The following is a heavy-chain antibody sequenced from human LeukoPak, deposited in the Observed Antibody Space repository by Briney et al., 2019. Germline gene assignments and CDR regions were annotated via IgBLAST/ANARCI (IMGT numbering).Heavy chain of an antibody. CDR2: INAGNGNT. V-gene: IGHV1-3*01. CDR1: GYTFTSYA. Sequence: GASVTVSCTASGYTFTSYAMHWVRQAPGQRLEWMGWINAGNGNTKYSQKFQGRVTMTRDTSISTAYMELSRLRSDDTAVYYCARELVEGYYDSSGYPWGQGTLVTVSS. CDR3: ARELVEGYYDSSGYP. D-gene: IGHD3-22*01. J-gene: IGHJ5*02.